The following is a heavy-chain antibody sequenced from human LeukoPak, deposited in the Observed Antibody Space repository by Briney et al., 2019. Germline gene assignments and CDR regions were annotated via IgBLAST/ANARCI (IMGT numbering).Heavy chain of an antibody. J-gene: IGHJ6*02. CDR1: GFTFSGYG. CDR2: ISYDGNNK. V-gene: IGHV3-30*18. D-gene: IGHD3-16*01. CDR3: AKGGTRPYYYYGMDV. Sequence: GGSLRLSCAAPGFTFSGYGMHWVRQAPGKGLEWVAVISYDGNNKYYADSVKGRFTISRDNSKNTLYLQMNSLRAEDTAVYYCAKGGTRPYYYYGMDVWGQGTTVTVSS.